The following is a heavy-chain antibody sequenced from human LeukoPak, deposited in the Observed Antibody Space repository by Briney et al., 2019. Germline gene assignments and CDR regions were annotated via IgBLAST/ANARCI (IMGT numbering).Heavy chain of an antibody. CDR3: AAGKAGLLWFGETQAWFDP. Sequence: ASVKVSCKASGYTFTGYYMHWVRQAPGQGLEWMGWINPNSGGTNYAQKFQGRVTMTRDTSISTAYMELSSLRSEDTAVYYCAAGKAGLLWFGETQAWFDPWGQGTLVTVSS. CDR2: INPNSGGT. CDR1: GYTFTGYY. J-gene: IGHJ5*02. D-gene: IGHD3-10*01. V-gene: IGHV1-2*02.